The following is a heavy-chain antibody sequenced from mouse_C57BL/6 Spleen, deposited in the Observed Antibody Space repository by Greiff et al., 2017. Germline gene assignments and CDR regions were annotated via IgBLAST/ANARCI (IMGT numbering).Heavy chain of an antibody. CDR1: GYTFTSYW. CDR2: IYPGSGST. J-gene: IGHJ3*01. D-gene: IGHD2-3*01. V-gene: IGHV1-55*01. Sequence: QVQLQQPGAELVKPGASLKMSCTASGYTFTSYWITWVKQRPGQGLEWLGVIYPGSGSTNYNEMFKSKATLTVDTSSSSVYMQSSSLTSEDSAIYYCATANYEFPWLAYWGQGTLVTVSA. CDR3: ATANYEFPWLAY.